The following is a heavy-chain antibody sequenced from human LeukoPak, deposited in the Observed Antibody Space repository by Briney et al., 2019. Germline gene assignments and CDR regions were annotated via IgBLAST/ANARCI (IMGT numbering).Heavy chain of an antibody. V-gene: IGHV3-30*04. D-gene: IGHD1-26*01. Sequence: RPGGSLRLSCAANGFTFRNYAIQWVRQAPGKGLEWLAVISYDGNNQYYADSVKGRFTISRDNSKNTLYLQMNSLRVEDTAVYHFAKAVNGRLLPSLDYWGQGTLVTVSS. CDR1: GFTFRNYA. J-gene: IGHJ4*02. CDR2: ISYDGNNQ. CDR3: AKAVNGRLLPSLDY.